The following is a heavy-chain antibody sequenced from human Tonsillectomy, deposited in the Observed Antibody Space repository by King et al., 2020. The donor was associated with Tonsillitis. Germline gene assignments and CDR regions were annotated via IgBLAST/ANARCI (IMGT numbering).Heavy chain of an antibody. J-gene: IGHJ6*03. V-gene: IGHV1-69*12. Sequence: QLVQSGAEVKKPGSSVKVSCKASGGSFSSYAISWVRQAPGQGLAWMGGIIPPFGTANYAQKFQGRVTITADESTSTAYMELSSLRSREPAVYYCARAHSSGYWAYNYYMDVWGKGTTVTVSS. CDR3: ARAHSSGYWAYNYYMDV. CDR1: GGSFSSYA. CDR2: IIPPFGTA. D-gene: IGHD3-22*01.